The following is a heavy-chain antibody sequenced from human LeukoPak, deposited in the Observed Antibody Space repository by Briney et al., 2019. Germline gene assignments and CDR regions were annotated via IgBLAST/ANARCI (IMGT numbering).Heavy chain of an antibody. V-gene: IGHV1-2*02. Sequence: GASVKVSCKASGYTFTGYYMHWVRQAPGQGLEWMGWINPNSGGTNYAQKFQGRVTMTRDTSISTAYMELSRLRSDDTAVYYCAREPQGWYYGSGSYRSPLYYYYMDVWGKGTTVTVSS. J-gene: IGHJ6*03. CDR1: GYTFTGYY. CDR3: AREPQGWYYGSGSYRSPLYYYYMDV. CDR2: INPNSGGT. D-gene: IGHD3-10*01.